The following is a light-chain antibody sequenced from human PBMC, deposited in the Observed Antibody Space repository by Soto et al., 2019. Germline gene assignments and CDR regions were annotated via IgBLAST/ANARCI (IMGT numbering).Light chain of an antibody. Sequence: EIVLTQSPATLSLSPGERATLSCRASQSVSSYLAWYQQKPGQAPRLLNYDASNRAPGIPARFSGSGSGTDFPLTISSLEPEDFAVYYCQQRSSWPLTFGQGTRLEIK. CDR2: DAS. J-gene: IGKJ5*01. V-gene: IGKV3-11*01. CDR1: QSVSSY. CDR3: QQRSSWPLT.